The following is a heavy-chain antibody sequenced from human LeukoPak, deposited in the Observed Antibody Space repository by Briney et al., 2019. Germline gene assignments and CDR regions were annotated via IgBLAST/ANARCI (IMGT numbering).Heavy chain of an antibody. CDR2: ISYDGSNK. J-gene: IGHJ4*02. Sequence: GGSLRLSCAASGFTFSSYGMHWVRQAPGKGLEWVAVISYDGSNKYYADSVKGRFTISRDNSKNTLYLQMDSLRAEDTAVYYCAKVGVGQQLVRSYFACWGQGTLVTVPS. V-gene: IGHV3-30*18. CDR1: GFTFSSYG. D-gene: IGHD6-13*01. CDR3: AKVGVGQQLVRSYFAC.